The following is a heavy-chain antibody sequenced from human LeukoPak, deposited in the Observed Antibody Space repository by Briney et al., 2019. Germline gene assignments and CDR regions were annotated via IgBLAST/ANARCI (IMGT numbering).Heavy chain of an antibody. D-gene: IGHD6-13*01. Sequence: SETLSLTCAVSGGSISSINWWSWVRRPPGKGLEWIGEIYHIGSTNYNPSLKSRVTISEDTSKNQFSLKLSSVTAADTAVYYCARDGAAAGTRDYYYYMDVWGKGTTVTISS. CDR2: IYHIGST. J-gene: IGHJ6*03. CDR1: GGSISSINW. CDR3: ARDGAAAGTRDYYYYMDV. V-gene: IGHV4-4*02.